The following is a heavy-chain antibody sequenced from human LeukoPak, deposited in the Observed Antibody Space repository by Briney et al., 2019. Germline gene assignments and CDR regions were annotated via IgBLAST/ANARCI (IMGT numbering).Heavy chain of an antibody. CDR3: AREAVSSSSSPGYYGMDV. Sequence: GASVKVSCKASGYTFTGYYMHWVRQAPGQGLEWMGRINPNSGGTNYAQKFQGRVTMTRDTSTSTVYMELSSLRSEDTAVYYCAREAVSSSSSPGYYGMDVWGQGTTVTVSS. J-gene: IGHJ6*02. CDR1: GYTFTGYY. CDR2: INPNSGGT. V-gene: IGHV1-2*06. D-gene: IGHD6-6*01.